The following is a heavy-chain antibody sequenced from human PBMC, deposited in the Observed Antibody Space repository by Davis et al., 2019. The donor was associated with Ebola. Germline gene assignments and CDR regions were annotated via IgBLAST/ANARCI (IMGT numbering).Heavy chain of an antibody. D-gene: IGHD3-22*01. Sequence: PSEALSLTCAVSGGSISSYYWSWIRQPAGKGLEWIGRIYTSGSTNYNPSLKSRVTMSVDTSKNQFSLKLSSVTAADTAVYYCARDPLPYYYDSSGIWGQGTLVTVSS. J-gene: IGHJ4*02. V-gene: IGHV4-4*07. CDR2: IYTSGST. CDR3: ARDPLPYYYDSSGI. CDR1: GGSISSYY.